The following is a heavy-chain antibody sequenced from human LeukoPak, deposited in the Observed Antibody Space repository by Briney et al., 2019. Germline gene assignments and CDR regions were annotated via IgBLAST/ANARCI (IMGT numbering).Heavy chain of an antibody. CDR1: GGTFSSYA. Sequence: SVKVSCKASGGTFSSYAISWVRQAPGQGLEWMGGIIPIFGTANYAQKFQGRVTITADESTSTAYMELSSLRSDDTAVYYCSTSPSYYYDSSGYYFDYWGQGTLVTVSS. CDR3: STSPSYYYDSSGYYFDY. J-gene: IGHJ4*02. D-gene: IGHD3-22*01. CDR2: IIPIFGTA. V-gene: IGHV1-69*13.